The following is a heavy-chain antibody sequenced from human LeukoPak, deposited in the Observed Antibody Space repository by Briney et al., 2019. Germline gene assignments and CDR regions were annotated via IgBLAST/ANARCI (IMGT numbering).Heavy chain of an antibody. J-gene: IGHJ4*02. CDR1: GGSISSYY. D-gene: IGHD2-2*01. CDR3: ARMSCSSTSCYVDY. CDR2: IYYSGST. Sequence: PSETLSLTCTVSGGSISSYYWSWIRQPPGKGLEWIGYIYYSGSTNYNPSLKSRVTTSVDTSKNQFSLKLSSVTAADTAVYYCARMSCSSTSCYVDYWGQGTLVTVSS. V-gene: IGHV4-59*01.